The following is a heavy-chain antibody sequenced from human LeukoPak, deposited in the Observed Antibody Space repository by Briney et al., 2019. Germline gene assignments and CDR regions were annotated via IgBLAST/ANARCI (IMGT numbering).Heavy chain of an antibody. D-gene: IGHD6-19*01. CDR3: AKGMGSGWTFDY. Sequence: GGSLRLSCAASGFTFTRYGMHWVRQAPGKGLEWVASVNSDETTRYYADSVKGQFTISRDNSKNTVYLQMNSLRAEDTAVYYCAKGMGSGWTFDYWGQGTLVTVSS. CDR2: VNSDETTR. J-gene: IGHJ4*02. CDR1: GFTFTRYG. V-gene: IGHV3-30*02.